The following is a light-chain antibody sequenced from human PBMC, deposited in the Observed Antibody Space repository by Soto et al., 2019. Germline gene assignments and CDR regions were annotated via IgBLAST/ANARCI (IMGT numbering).Light chain of an antibody. Sequence: DKQMNKSPATVSGHVGDRVRITCRASQTISSWLAWYQQKPGKAPKLLIYKASTLKSGVPSRFSGSGSGTEFTLTISSLQPDDFATYCCQDYNFYLEAFSQVAKVDI. CDR1: QTISSW. V-gene: IGKV1-5*03. CDR3: QDYNFYLEA. CDR2: KAS. J-gene: IGKJ1*01.